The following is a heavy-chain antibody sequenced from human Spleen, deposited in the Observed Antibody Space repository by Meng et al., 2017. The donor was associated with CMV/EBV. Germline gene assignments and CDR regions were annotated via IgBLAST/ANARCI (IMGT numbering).Heavy chain of an antibody. V-gene: IGHV4-31*01. CDR2: LSYTGST. Sequence: SETLSLTCTVSGGSISSSGYYWNWIRQRPGKGLEWIGYLSYTGSTFYNPSLRAAISVDTSKNQFSLKMAYVTAADTAVYYCARVGSSSSFGIDSWGQGSLVTVSS. CDR1: GGSISSSGYY. D-gene: IGHD6-6*01. CDR3: ARVGSSSSFGIDS. J-gene: IGHJ4*02.